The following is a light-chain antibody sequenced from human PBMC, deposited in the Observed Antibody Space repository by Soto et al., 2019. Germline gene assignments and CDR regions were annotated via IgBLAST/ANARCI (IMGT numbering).Light chain of an antibody. V-gene: IGKV3-15*01. CDR1: QSVSSN. J-gene: IGKJ1*01. CDR2: GAS. Sequence: IVMNESLATLSVTPKERATLSCRASQSVSSNVPWYQQKPGRAPRLLIYGASTRATGIPARFSGSGSGTEFTLTISILQSEDFAVHYCQQFTNWLPWTSGQASTV. CDR3: QQFTNWLPWT.